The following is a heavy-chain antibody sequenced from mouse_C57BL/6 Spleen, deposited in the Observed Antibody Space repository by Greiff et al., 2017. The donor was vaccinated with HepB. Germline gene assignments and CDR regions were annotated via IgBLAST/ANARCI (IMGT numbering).Heavy chain of an antibody. Sequence: VQLQQSGAELVKPGASVKLSCKASGYTFTSYWMQWVKQRPGQGLEWIGEIDPSDSYTNYNQKFKGKATLTVDTSSSTAYMQLSSLTSEDSAVYYWARDGYYPPYYAMDYWGQGTSVTVSS. D-gene: IGHD2-3*01. CDR3: ARDGYYPPYYAMDY. V-gene: IGHV1-50*01. CDR2: IDPSDSYT. J-gene: IGHJ4*01. CDR1: GYTFTSYW.